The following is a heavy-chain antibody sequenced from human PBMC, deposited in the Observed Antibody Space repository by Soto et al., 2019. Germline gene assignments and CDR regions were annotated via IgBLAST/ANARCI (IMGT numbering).Heavy chain of an antibody. CDR3: AKGQSTYYDFWSRYYDWFDP. V-gene: IGHV3-23*01. CDR1: GFTFSNYA. CDR2: ISGSGGST. J-gene: IGHJ5*02. Sequence: PGESLKISCAASGFTFSNYAMSWVRQAPWKGLEWISTISGSGGSTYYADSVKGRFTISRDNSKNTLYLQMNSLRAEDTAVYYCAKGQSTYYDFWSRYYDWFDPWGQGTLVTVSS. D-gene: IGHD3-3*01.